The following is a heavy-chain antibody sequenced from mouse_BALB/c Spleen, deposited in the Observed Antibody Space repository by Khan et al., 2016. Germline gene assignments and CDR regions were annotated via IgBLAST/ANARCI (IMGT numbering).Heavy chain of an antibody. CDR1: GYTFTDYY. D-gene: IGHD2-2*01. J-gene: IGHJ2*01. CDR3: ARSVYYGSYFDY. V-gene: IGHV1-77*01. Sequence: QVRLQQSGAELARPGASVKLSCKASGYTFTDYYINWVKQRTGQGLEWIGEIYPGSGNTYYNEKFKGKATLTADKSSSTAYMQLSSLTSEDSAVDFCARSVYYGSYFDYWGQGTTLTVSS. CDR2: IYPGSGNT.